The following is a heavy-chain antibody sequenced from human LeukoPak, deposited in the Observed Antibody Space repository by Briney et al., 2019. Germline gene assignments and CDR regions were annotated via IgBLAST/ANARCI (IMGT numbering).Heavy chain of an antibody. J-gene: IGHJ3*02. D-gene: IGHD3-22*01. Sequence: EASVKVSCKASGYTFTSYGISWVRQAPGQGLEWMGWISAYNGNTNYAQKLQGRVTMTTDTSTSTAYMELRSLRSDDTAVYYCARDFPYYYDSSGYSQAFDIWGQGTMVTVSS. CDR2: ISAYNGNT. CDR3: ARDFPYYYDSSGYSQAFDI. V-gene: IGHV1-18*01. CDR1: GYTFTSYG.